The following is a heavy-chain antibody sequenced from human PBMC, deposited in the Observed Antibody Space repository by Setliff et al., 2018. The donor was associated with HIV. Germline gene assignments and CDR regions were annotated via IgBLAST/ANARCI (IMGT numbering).Heavy chain of an antibody. J-gene: IGHJ6*03. Sequence: PGESLKISCETSGFTFGKHWMNWVRQAPGRGLEWVANVNEDGTEKHYVDSVRGRFTVSRDNAKNSLYLQMNSLRAEDTAVYYCARLGDIFAYYNYYYLDVWGKGTTVTVSS. CDR2: VNEDGTEK. CDR3: ARLGDIFAYYNYYYLDV. D-gene: IGHD3-10*01. V-gene: IGHV3-7*03. CDR1: GFTFGKHW.